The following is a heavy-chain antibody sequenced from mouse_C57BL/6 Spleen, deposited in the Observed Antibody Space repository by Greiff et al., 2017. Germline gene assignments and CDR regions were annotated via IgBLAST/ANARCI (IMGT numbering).Heavy chain of an antibody. CDR2: INPYNGDT. Sequence: DVHLVESGPELVKPGDSVKISCKASGYSFTGYFMNWVMQSHGKSLEWIGRINPYNGDTFYNQKFKGKATLTVDKSSSTAHMELRSLTSEDSAVYYCARRGDGSSYGFAYWGQGTLVTVSA. CDR1: GYSFTGYF. D-gene: IGHD1-1*01. CDR3: ARRGDGSSYGFAY. V-gene: IGHV1-20*01. J-gene: IGHJ3*01.